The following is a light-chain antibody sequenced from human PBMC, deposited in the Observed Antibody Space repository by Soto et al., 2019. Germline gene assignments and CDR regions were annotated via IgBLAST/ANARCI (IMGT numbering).Light chain of an antibody. V-gene: IGKV3-20*01. CDR1: QSISRSD. CDR3: QHYCNSPPSVT. J-gene: IGKJ3*01. CDR2: GAS. Sequence: EIVLTQSPGTVSLSPGESATLSCRASQSISRSDLAWYQHRPGQSPRLLIYGASSRATGIPDRFSGSGSGTDFTLTINRLEPEDFAVYYCQHYCNSPPSVTFGPGTKVDIK.